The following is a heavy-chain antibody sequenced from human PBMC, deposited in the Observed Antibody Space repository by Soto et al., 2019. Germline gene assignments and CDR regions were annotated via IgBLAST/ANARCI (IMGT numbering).Heavy chain of an antibody. CDR1: GGSFSGYY. Sequence: PSETLSLTCAVYGGSFSGYYWSWIRQPPGKGLEWIGEINHSGSTNYNPSLKSRVTISVDTSKNQFSLKLSSVTAADTAVYYCARESKKRYSSSPPFDYWGKGTLVTVSS. V-gene: IGHV4-34*01. CDR2: INHSGST. CDR3: ARESKKRYSSSPPFDY. J-gene: IGHJ4*02. D-gene: IGHD6-6*01.